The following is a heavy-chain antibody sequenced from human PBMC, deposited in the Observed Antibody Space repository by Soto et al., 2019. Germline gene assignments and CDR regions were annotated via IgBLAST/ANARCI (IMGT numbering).Heavy chain of an antibody. CDR1: GGSISSSSYY. CDR2: IYYSGST. J-gene: IGHJ5*02. V-gene: IGHV4-39*01. Sequence: SETLSLTCTVSGGSISSSSYYWGWIRQPPGKGLEWIGSIYYSGSTYYNPSLKSRVTISVDTSKNQFSLKLSSVTAADTAVYYCITTDSYDILTGPYNWFDPWGQGTLVTVSS. D-gene: IGHD3-9*01. CDR3: ITTDSYDILTGPYNWFDP.